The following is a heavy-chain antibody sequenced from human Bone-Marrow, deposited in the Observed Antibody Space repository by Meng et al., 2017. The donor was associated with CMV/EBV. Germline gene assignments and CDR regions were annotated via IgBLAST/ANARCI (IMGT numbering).Heavy chain of an antibody. CDR2: INHSGST. CDR1: GVSISSYY. V-gene: IGHV4-34*01. J-gene: IGHJ4*02. Sequence: GSLRLSCTVSGVSISSYYWSWIRQPPGKGLEWIGEINHSGSTNYNPSLKSRVTISVDTSKNQFSLKLSSVTAADTAVYYCARGRRRIVGATDWGQGTLVTVSS. D-gene: IGHD1-26*01. CDR3: ARGRRRIVGATD.